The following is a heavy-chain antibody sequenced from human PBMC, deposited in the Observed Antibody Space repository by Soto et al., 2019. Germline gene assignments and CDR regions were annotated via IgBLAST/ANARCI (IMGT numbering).Heavy chain of an antibody. Sequence: EVQLVESGGGLGQPGGSLRLSCAASGFTLSSYSMNWVRQAPGKGLEWVSYISISGTIYDADSVKGRFTISRDNAKNSLYLQMNSLRAEDTAVYYCARSVAARGFDSWGQGNLVTVSS. V-gene: IGHV3-48*01. D-gene: IGHD6-6*01. CDR1: GFTLSSYS. CDR2: ISISGTI. J-gene: IGHJ4*02. CDR3: ARSVAARGFDS.